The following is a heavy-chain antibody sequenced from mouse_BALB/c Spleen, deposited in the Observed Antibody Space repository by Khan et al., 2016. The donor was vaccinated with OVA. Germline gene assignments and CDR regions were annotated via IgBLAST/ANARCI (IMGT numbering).Heavy chain of an antibody. V-gene: IGHV1-7*01. Sequence: QVRLQQSGAELAKPEASVKMSCKASGYTFTTYWMHWVKQRPGKGLEWIGYINPTSGYTDYNEKFKDRATLSADKSSSTAYMQLSSLTSEDSAVYYCTRDRIDYGGKGTTLTVSS. CDR2: INPTSGYT. J-gene: IGHJ2*01. CDR1: GYTFTTYW. CDR3: TRDRIDY.